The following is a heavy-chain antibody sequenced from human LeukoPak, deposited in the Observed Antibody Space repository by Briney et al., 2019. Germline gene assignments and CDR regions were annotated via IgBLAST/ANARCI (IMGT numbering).Heavy chain of an antibody. V-gene: IGHV3-30-3*01. D-gene: IGHD3-3*01. J-gene: IGHJ6*02. Sequence: GGSLRLSCAASGFTFSSYAMHWVRQAPGKGLEWVAVISYDGSKKYHADSVKGRFTISRDNSNKMQYLEMVSLRADDTAVYYCARGGDFWSGYKTHEYGLDVWGQGTTVTVSS. CDR2: ISYDGSKK. CDR3: ARGGDFWSGYKTHEYGLDV. CDR1: GFTFSSYA.